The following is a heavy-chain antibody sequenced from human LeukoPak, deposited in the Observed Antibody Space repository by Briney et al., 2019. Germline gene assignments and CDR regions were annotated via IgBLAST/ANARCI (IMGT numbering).Heavy chain of an antibody. D-gene: IGHD3-16*01. Sequence: SQTLSLTCAISGDSVSSNSAAWNWIRQSPSRGLEWLGRTYYRSNWYNEYAVSVRSRITINPDTSKNQFSLQLNSVTPEDTAVYYRARVSRGLSYGVDSWGQGTLVTVSS. CDR1: GDSVSSNSAA. CDR2: TYYRSNWYN. J-gene: IGHJ4*02. CDR3: ARVSRGLSYGVDS. V-gene: IGHV6-1*01.